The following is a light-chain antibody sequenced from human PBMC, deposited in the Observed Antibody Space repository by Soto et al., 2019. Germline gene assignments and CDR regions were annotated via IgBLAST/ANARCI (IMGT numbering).Light chain of an antibody. CDR1: QSVKTF. Sequence: EMVLTQSPVTLSLSPGDIATLSGEATPRASXXSQSVKTFLVWYQQRPGQAPRLLIYDASHRAAGIPARFSGSGFGTDFTLTISSLEPEDAAVYYCQQRSNWPPITFGQGTRLEI. CDR3: QQRSNWPPIT. CDR2: DAS. V-gene: IGKV3-11*01. J-gene: IGKJ5*01.